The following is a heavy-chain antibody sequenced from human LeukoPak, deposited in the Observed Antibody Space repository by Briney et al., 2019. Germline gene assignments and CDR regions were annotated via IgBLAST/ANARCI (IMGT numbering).Heavy chain of an antibody. V-gene: IGHV3-21*01. J-gene: IGHJ4*02. Sequence: PGGSLRLSCAASGFTFSSYAMSWVRQAPGKGLEWVSSISSSSSYIYYADSVKGRFTISRDNAKNSLYLQMNSLRAEDTAVYNCARDTTRQQLVQGLDWGQGTLVTVSS. D-gene: IGHD6-13*01. CDR1: GFTFSSYA. CDR2: ISSSSSYI. CDR3: ARDTTRQQLVQGLD.